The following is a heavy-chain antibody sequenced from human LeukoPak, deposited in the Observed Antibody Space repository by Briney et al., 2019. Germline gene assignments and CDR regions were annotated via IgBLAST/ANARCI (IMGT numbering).Heavy chain of an antibody. CDR2: MNPNSGNT. D-gene: IGHD3-10*01. CDR3: ARVLGRVRGVKGVYYFDY. CDR1: GYTFTSYD. V-gene: IGHV1-8*01. J-gene: IGHJ4*02. Sequence: ASVKVSCKASGYTFTSYDINWVRQATGQGLEWMGWMNPNSGNTGYAQKFQGRVTMTRNTSISTAYMELSSLRSEDTAVYYCARVLGRVRGVKGVYYFDYWGQGTLVTVSS.